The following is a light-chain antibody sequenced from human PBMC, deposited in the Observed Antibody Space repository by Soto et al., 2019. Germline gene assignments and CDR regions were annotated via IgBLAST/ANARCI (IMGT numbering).Light chain of an antibody. CDR1: QSVSSN. J-gene: IGKJ1*01. V-gene: IGKV3D-15*01. CDR2: DSS. Sequence: EIVMTQSPATLSVSPGERATLSCRASQSVSSNLVWYQQKSGQAPKLLIYDSSTRATGIPDRFSASGSGTDFTLSISRLEPDDSAVYYCQQYARSSWTFGQGTKWIS. CDR3: QQYARSSWT.